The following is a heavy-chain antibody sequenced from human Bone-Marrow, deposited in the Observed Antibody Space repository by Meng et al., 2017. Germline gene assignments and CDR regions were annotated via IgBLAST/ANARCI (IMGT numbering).Heavy chain of an antibody. J-gene: IGHJ4*02. Sequence: ASVKVSCKASGYTFNVYYMHWVRQAPGQGLEWMGRINPNSGDTNYTQKFQGRVTMTRDTSITTAYIELSSLRSDDTAVYYCARDLYGSGNYIGTWGQGTLVTVSS. CDR2: INPNSGDT. CDR3: ARDLYGSGNYIGT. V-gene: IGHV1-2*06. CDR1: GYTFNVYY. D-gene: IGHD3-10*01.